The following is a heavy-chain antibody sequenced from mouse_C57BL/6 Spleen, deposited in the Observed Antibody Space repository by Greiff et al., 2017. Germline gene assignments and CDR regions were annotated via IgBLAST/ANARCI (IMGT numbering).Heavy chain of an antibody. D-gene: IGHD2-4*01. Sequence: QVQLQQSGAELVKPGASVKLSCKASGYTFTSYWMHWVKQRPGRGLEWIGRIDPNSGGTKYNEKFKSKATLTVDKPSSTAYMQLSSLTSEDSAVYYCARRYDYDVWYFDVWGTGTTVTVSS. V-gene: IGHV1-72*01. CDR1: GYTFTSYW. J-gene: IGHJ1*03. CDR2: IDPNSGGT. CDR3: ARRYDYDVWYFDV.